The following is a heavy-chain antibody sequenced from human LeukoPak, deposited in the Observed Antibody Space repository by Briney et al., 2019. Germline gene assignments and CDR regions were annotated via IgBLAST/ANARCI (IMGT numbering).Heavy chain of an antibody. CDR3: ARGLTYDRSGNLFDY. V-gene: IGHV3-53*01. CDR1: GFTVSSNY. CDR2: IYSGGDT. D-gene: IGHD3-22*01. J-gene: IGHJ4*02. Sequence: GGSLRLSCAASGFTVSSNYMSWVRQAPGKGLEWVSVIYSGGDTYYADSVKGRFTISRDNSKNTLYLQMNSLRAEDTAVYYCARGLTYDRSGNLFDYWGQGTLVTVSS.